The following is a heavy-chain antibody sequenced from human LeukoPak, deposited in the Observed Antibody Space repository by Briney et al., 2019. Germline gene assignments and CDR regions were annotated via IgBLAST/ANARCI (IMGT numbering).Heavy chain of an antibody. CDR1: GGSFSGYY. Sequence: SSETLSLTCAVYGGSFSGYYWSWIRQPPGKRLEWVGYIYYSVSTNYNPSLKSRVTISVDTSKNQFSLKLSSVTAADTAVYYCARAYPYDSSGGAFDIWGQGTMVTVSS. J-gene: IGHJ3*02. D-gene: IGHD3-22*01. V-gene: IGHV4-59*01. CDR2: IYYSVST. CDR3: ARAYPYDSSGGAFDI.